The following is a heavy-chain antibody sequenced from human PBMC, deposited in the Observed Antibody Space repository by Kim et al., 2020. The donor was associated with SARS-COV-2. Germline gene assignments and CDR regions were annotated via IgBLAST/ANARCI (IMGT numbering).Heavy chain of an antibody. CDR3: ARDDYDFWSSYSPYGMDV. D-gene: IGHD3-3*01. CDR1: GFTFRSYA. Sequence: GGSLRLSCAASGFTFRSYAMHWVRQAPGKGLKWVALISYDGSNKYYADSVKGRFTISRDNSKNTLYLQMNSLRAEDTAVYYCARDDYDFWSSYSPYGMDVWGQGTSVTVSS. CDR2: ISYDGSNK. J-gene: IGHJ6*02. V-gene: IGHV3-30-3*01.